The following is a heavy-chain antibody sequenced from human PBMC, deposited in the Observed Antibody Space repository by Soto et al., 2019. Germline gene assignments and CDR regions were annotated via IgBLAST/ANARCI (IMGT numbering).Heavy chain of an antibody. CDR3: ARARATIAAAAIFDC. Sequence: QVQLQESGPGLVKPSGTLSLTCAVSGGSISTSNWWSWVRQPPGKGLEWIGEVYRTGRTNYNPSLESRLTLSLDTSKNQFSLQLTSVTAADTAVYYCARARATIAAAAIFDCWGQGTLVTVSS. J-gene: IGHJ4*02. D-gene: IGHD6-13*01. V-gene: IGHV4-4*02. CDR1: GGSISTSNW. CDR2: VYRTGRT.